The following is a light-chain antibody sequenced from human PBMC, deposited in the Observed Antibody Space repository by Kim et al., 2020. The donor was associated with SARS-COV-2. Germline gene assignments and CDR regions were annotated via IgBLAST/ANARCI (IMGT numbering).Light chain of an antibody. V-gene: IGLV3-19*01. CDR3: NSRDSNDNVV. CDR2: GKN. CDR1: NLRSYY. Sequence: VALGQTISITCQGDNLRSYYATWYQQKPGQAPILVIYGKNNRPSGIPDRFSGSSSRNTASLTITGTQAGDEADYYCNSRDSNDNVVFGGGTQLTVL. J-gene: IGLJ2*01.